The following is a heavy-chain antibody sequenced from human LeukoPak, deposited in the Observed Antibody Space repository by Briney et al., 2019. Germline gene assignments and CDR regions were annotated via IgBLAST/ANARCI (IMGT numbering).Heavy chain of an antibody. Sequence: GASVKVSCKASGYTFTSYAMHWVRQAPGQRLEWMGWINAGNGNTKYSQKFQGRVTITADESTSTAYMELSSLRSEDTAVYYCARPDGFLAGSFDYWGQGTLVTVSS. J-gene: IGHJ4*02. V-gene: IGHV1-3*01. D-gene: IGHD5-24*01. CDR1: GYTFTSYA. CDR2: INAGNGNT. CDR3: ARPDGFLAGSFDY.